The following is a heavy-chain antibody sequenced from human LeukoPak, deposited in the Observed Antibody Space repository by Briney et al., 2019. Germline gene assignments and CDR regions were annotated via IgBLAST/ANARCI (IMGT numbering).Heavy chain of an antibody. D-gene: IGHD5-12*01. CDR1: GGSISSSSYY. J-gene: IGHJ4*02. Sequence: SETLSLTCTVSGGSISSSSYYWGWIRQPPGKGLEWIGSIYYSGSTNYNPSLKSRVTISVDTSKNQFSLKLSSVTAADTAVYYCARWPRFPGSGYGWGQSYFDYWGQGTLVTVSS. CDR3: ARWPRFPGSGYGWGQSYFDY. V-gene: IGHV4-39*07. CDR2: IYYSGST.